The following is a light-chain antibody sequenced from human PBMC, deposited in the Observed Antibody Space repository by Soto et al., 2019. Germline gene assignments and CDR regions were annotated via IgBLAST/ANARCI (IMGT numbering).Light chain of an antibody. Sequence: DIVMTQSPDSLAVSLGERATINCKSSQSLLHTSNNKNYLAWYQQKPGQPPKLLIYWASTRESGVPDRFSGSGSGADFTLTISSLQAEDVAVYYCQQYYTTLAFGGGTKVEIK. CDR1: QSLLHTSNNKNY. CDR3: QQYYTTLA. J-gene: IGKJ4*01. V-gene: IGKV4-1*01. CDR2: WAS.